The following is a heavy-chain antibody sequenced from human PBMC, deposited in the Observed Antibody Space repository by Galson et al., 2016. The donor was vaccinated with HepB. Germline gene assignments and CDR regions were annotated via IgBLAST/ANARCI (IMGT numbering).Heavy chain of an antibody. CDR1: GGSISSTSYY. V-gene: IGHV4-39*01. CDR3: ATGSRITIFGVARRGASYDMDV. CDR2: IYFSGST. Sequence: ETLSLTCTVSGGSISSTSYYWGWIRQPPGKGLEWIGSIYFSGSTYFNPSLKSRVTISVDTSKKQISLKLSSVTAADTAVYYCATGSRITIFGVARRGASYDMDVWGKGTTVTVSS. D-gene: IGHD3-3*01. J-gene: IGHJ6*03.